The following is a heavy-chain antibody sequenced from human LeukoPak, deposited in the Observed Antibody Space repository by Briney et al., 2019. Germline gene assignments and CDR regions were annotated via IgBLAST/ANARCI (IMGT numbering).Heavy chain of an antibody. Sequence: GGSLRLSCAASGFTFSSSSMDWVRQAPGKGLEWVSYISSSSSTIYYADSVKGRFTISRGNAKNSLYLQMNSLRAEDTALYYCARGFYGQFDYWGQGTLVTVSS. D-gene: IGHD2/OR15-2a*01. CDR2: ISSSSSTI. CDR1: GFTFSSSS. J-gene: IGHJ4*02. CDR3: ARGFYGQFDY. V-gene: IGHV3-48*01.